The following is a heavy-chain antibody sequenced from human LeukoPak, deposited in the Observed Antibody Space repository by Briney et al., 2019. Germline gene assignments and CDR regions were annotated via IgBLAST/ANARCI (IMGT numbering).Heavy chain of an antibody. Sequence: GGSLRLSCAASGFTFSDYGMHWVRHAPGKGLELVTVISYDGSNKYYADSVKGRFTISRDNSKNTLYLQMNSLRAEDTAVYYCAKDRVGAVAGYLDYWGQGTLVTVSS. J-gene: IGHJ4*02. D-gene: IGHD6-19*01. V-gene: IGHV3-30*18. CDR2: ISYDGSNK. CDR3: AKDRVGAVAGYLDY. CDR1: GFTFSDYG.